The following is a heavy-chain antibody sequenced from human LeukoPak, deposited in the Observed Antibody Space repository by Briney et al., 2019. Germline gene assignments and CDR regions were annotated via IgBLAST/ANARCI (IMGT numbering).Heavy chain of an antibody. CDR1: GDSVSSNSAA. Sequence: SQTFSLTCAISGDSVSSNSAAWNWIRQSPSRGLEWLGRTYYRSKWYNDYAVSVKSRITINPDTSKNQFSLQLNSVTPEDTAVYYCARGPSYYYYDSNLDSGPDDAFDIWGQGTMVTVSS. CDR3: ARGPSYYYYDSNLDSGPDDAFDI. J-gene: IGHJ3*02. CDR2: TYYRSKWYN. V-gene: IGHV6-1*01. D-gene: IGHD3-22*01.